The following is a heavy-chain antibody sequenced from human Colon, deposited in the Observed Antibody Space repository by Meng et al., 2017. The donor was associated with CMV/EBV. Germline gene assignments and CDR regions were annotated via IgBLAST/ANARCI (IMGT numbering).Heavy chain of an antibody. Sequence: GESLKISCVASGFTFSDYGIHWVRQAPGKGLEWVAFIRYDGTNKYYGDSVRGRFTISRDNSKNTLYLQMNSLRAEDTAVYYCADDYSLYWGQGTLVTVSS. D-gene: IGHD2-21*01. V-gene: IGHV3-30*02. CDR3: ADDYSLY. CDR2: IRYDGTNK. CDR1: GFTFSDYG. J-gene: IGHJ4*02.